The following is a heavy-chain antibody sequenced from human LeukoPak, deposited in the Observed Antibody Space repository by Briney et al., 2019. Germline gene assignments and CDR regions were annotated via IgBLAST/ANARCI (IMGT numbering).Heavy chain of an antibody. V-gene: IGHV3-23*01. CDR2: ISGSGGST. CDR1: GFTFSSYG. Sequence: GGSLRLSCAASGFTFSSYGMSWVRQAPGKGLEWVSAISGSGGSTYYADSVKGRFTISRDNSKNTLYLQMNSLRAEDTAVYYCATTAMDSKIYYYYYYYMDVWGKGATVTISS. J-gene: IGHJ6*03. D-gene: IGHD5-18*01. CDR3: ATTAMDSKIYYYYYYYMDV.